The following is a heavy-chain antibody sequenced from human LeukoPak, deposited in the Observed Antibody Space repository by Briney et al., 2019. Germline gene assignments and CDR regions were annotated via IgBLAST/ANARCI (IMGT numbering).Heavy chain of an antibody. D-gene: IGHD6-25*01. J-gene: IGHJ4*02. CDR3: ARSIAAAEFDY. V-gene: IGHV3-23*01. CDR1: GLTFSSYG. CDR2: ISGSGGTT. Sequence: GGSLRLSCAASGLTFSSYGMSWVRQAPGKGLEWVSAISGSGGTTYYADSVKGRFTISRDNSKNTVYLQMNSLRAEDTAVYYCARSIAAAEFDYWGQGTLVTVSS.